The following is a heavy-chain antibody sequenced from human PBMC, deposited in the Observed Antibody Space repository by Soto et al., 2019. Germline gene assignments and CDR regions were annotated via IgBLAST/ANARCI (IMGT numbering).Heavy chain of an antibody. J-gene: IGHJ4*02. CDR2: ISGSGGST. D-gene: IGHD1-26*01. CDR3: AKDLIRIVGARHY. CDR1: GFTFSSYA. V-gene: IGHV3-23*01. Sequence: EVQMLESGGGLVQPGGSLRLSCAASGFTFSSYAMSWVRQAPGKGLEWVSAISGSGGSTYYADSVKGRFTISRDNSKNTLYLQMNRLRAADSAVYYCAKDLIRIVGARHYWGQGTLVTVSS.